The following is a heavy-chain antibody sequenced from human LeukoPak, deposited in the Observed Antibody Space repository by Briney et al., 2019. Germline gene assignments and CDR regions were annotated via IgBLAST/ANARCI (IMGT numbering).Heavy chain of an antibody. CDR3: AKGLASYGSGSLFDY. CDR1: GITFSSYA. D-gene: IGHD3-10*01. V-gene: IGHV3-23*01. Sequence: GGSLRLSCVDSGITFSSYAMSWVLQAPGKGLEWISGISGSGRSTFYAESVKGRFTISRDNSKNTLYLQMNSLRAEDTAVYYCAKGLASYGSGSLFDYWGQGTLVTVSS. CDR2: ISGSGRST. J-gene: IGHJ4*02.